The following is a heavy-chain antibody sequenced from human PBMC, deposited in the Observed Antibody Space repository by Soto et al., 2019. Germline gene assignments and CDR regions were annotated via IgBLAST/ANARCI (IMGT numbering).Heavy chain of an antibody. CDR2: INAGNGNA. Sequence: ASVKVSCKASGYTFTSYARHWVRQAPGQRLEWMGWINAGNGNAKYSQKFQGRVTITRDTSASTAYMELSSLRSEDTAVYYCARSGYYYGSGSIGNYYGMDVWGQGTTVTVSS. V-gene: IGHV1-3*01. J-gene: IGHJ6*02. CDR3: ARSGYYYGSGSIGNYYGMDV. CDR1: GYTFTSYA. D-gene: IGHD3-10*01.